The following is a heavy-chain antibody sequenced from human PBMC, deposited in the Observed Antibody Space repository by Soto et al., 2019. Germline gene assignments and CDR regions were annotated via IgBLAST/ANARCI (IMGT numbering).Heavy chain of an antibody. CDR1: GFTFSSYG. CDR2: IWYDGSNK. Sequence: QVQLVESGGGVVQPGRSLRLSCAASGFTFSSYGKHWVRQAPGKGLEWVAVIWYDGSNKYYADSVKGRFTISRDNSKNTLYLQMNSLRAEDTAVYYCARGSYCSGGSCYGIDYWGQGTLVTVSS. V-gene: IGHV3-33*01. J-gene: IGHJ4*02. D-gene: IGHD2-15*01. CDR3: ARGSYCSGGSCYGIDY.